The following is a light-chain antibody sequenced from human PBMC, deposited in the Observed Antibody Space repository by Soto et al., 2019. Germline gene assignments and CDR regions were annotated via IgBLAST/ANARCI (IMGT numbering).Light chain of an antibody. CDR3: MQRIEFPLT. CDR2: TVS. J-gene: IGKJ4*01. CDR1: QSLLDSDDGNTY. Sequence: DIVMTQTPLSLPVSPGERSSISCGSSQSLLDSDDGNTYLDWYLQKPGQSPQLLIYTVSYRASGVPDRFSGSGSGTDFTLKISRVEAEDVGVYYCMQRIEFPLTFGGGTKVDI. V-gene: IGKV2-40*01.